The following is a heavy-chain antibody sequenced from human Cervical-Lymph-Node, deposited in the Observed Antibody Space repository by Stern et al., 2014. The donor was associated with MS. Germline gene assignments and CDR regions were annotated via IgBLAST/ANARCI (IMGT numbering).Heavy chain of an antibody. V-gene: IGHV4-59*01. J-gene: IGHJ5*02. CDR2: ICYSGST. CDR3: ARGATQAFDP. CDR1: GGSISSYY. Sequence: QVQLQESGPGLVKPSETLSLTCTVSGGSISSYYWSWIRQPPGTGLEWIGHICYSGSTNYNPSLKSRVTISVDTSKNQFSLKLSSVTAADTAVYYCARGATQAFDPWGQGTLVTVSS.